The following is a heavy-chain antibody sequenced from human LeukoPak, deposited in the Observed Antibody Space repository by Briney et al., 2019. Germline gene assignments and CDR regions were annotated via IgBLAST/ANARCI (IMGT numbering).Heavy chain of an antibody. V-gene: IGHV4-34*01. CDR3: ARRDYLDHFYYIDV. CDR2: IKPSGRT. D-gene: IGHD3-10*01. CDR1: GGSFNDYY. J-gene: IGHJ6*03. Sequence: NSSETLSLTCAVYGGSFNDYYWIWIRQPPGKGLEWIGEIKPSGRTNYNPSLESRVTISVDTSKNHFSLKLSSVTAADTAVYYCARRDYLDHFYYIDVLDKGNTVTVSS.